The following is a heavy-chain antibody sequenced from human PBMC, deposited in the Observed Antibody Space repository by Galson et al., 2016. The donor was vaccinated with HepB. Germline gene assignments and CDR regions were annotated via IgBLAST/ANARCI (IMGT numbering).Heavy chain of an antibody. CDR3: ARGRGYSGYASYYGMDV. J-gene: IGHJ6*02. Sequence: SLRLSCAASGFTFNNYDMHWFRQAPGKGLEWVSYITRSGGTTLYADSVKGRFTISRDNAKNSLYLQMNSLRDEDTAVYYCARGRGYSGYASYYGMDVWGQGTTVTVSS. CDR2: ITRSGGTT. CDR1: GFTFNNYD. V-gene: IGHV3-48*02. D-gene: IGHD5-12*01.